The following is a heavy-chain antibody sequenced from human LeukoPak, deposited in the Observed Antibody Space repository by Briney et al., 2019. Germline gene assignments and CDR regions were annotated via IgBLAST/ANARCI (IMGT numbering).Heavy chain of an antibody. CDR2: ITSSGGST. J-gene: IGHJ4*02. D-gene: IGHD3-10*01. Sequence: RGSLRLSCAASGFTFSSYAMNWVRQAPGKGLEWVSGITSSGGSTYYADSVKGRFTISRDNSKNTLYLQMNSLRAEDTAVYYCAASYMARGVIPKFDYWGQGTLVTVSS. V-gene: IGHV3-23*01. CDR3: AASYMARGVIPKFDY. CDR1: GFTFSSYA.